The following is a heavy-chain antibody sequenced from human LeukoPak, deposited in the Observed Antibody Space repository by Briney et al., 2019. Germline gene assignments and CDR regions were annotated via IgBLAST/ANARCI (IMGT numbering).Heavy chain of an antibody. CDR1: GFTFSSYG. Sequence: PGGSLRLSCAASGFTFSSYGMRWVRQAPGKGLEWVAVIWYDGSNKYYADSVKGRFTISRDNSKNALYLQMNSLRAEDTAVYYCAKDPSIAAAGTLYWGQGTLVTVSS. V-gene: IGHV3-30*02. CDR3: AKDPSIAAAGTLY. CDR2: IWYDGSNK. J-gene: IGHJ4*02. D-gene: IGHD6-13*01.